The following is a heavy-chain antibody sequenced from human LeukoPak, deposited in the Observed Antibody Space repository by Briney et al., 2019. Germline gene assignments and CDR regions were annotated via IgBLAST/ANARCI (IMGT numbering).Heavy chain of an antibody. CDR3: ARVYYSSSYDYWYFDL. Sequence: SETLSLTCTVSGDSISSGDYYWSWIRQPAGKGLEWIGRISSSGSTNYNPSLKSRVTISVDTSKNQFSLKLSSVTAADTAVYYCARVYYSSSYDYWYFDLWGRGTLVTVSS. CDR2: ISSSGST. D-gene: IGHD6-13*01. V-gene: IGHV4-61*02. CDR1: GDSISSGDYY. J-gene: IGHJ2*01.